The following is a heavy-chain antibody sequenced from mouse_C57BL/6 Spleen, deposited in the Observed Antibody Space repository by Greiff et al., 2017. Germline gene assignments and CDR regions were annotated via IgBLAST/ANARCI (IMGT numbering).Heavy chain of an antibody. Sequence: EVKLMESGGGLVKPGGSLKLSCAASGFTFSDYGMHWVRQAPEKGLEWVAYISSGSSTIYYADTVKGRFTISRDNAKNTLFLQMTSLRSEDTAMYYCASPLGLYYFDYWGQGTTLTVSS. J-gene: IGHJ2*01. V-gene: IGHV5-17*01. D-gene: IGHD4-1*01. CDR3: ASPLGLYYFDY. CDR1: GFTFSDYG. CDR2: ISSGSSTI.